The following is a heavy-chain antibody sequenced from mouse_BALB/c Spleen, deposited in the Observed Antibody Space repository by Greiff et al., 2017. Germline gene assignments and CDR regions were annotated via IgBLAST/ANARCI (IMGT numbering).Heavy chain of an antibody. Sequence: VQRVESGPGLVAPSQSLSITCTVSGFSLTGYGVNWVRQPPGKGLEWLGMIWGDGSTDYNSALKSRLSISKDNSKSQVFLKMNSLQTDDTARYYCARDGNYDYYAMDYWGQGTSVTVSS. CDR1: GFSLTGYG. D-gene: IGHD2-1*01. CDR3: ARDGNYDYYAMDY. CDR2: IWGDGST. V-gene: IGHV2-6-7*01. J-gene: IGHJ4*01.